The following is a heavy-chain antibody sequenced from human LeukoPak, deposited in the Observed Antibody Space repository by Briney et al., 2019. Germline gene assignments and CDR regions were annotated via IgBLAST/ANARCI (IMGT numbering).Heavy chain of an antibody. CDR2: IIPIFGTA. CDR3: ARDISGSYHYFDY. CDR1: GGTFFSYA. J-gene: IGHJ4*02. Sequence: SVKVSCKASGGTFFSYAISWVRQAPGQGLEWMGGIIPIFGTANYAQKFQGRVTITTDESTSTAYMELSSLRSEDTAVYYCARDISGSYHYFDYWGQGTLVTVSS. D-gene: IGHD1-26*01. V-gene: IGHV1-69*05.